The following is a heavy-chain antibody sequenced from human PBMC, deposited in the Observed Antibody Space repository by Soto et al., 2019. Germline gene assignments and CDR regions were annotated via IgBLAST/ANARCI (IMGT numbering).Heavy chain of an antibody. V-gene: IGHV1-69*12. Sequence: QVQLVQSGAEVKKPGSSVKVSCKASGGTFSSYAISWVRQAPGQGLEWMGGIIPIFGTANYAQKFQGRVTITADESTSTAYIELSSLRSEDTAVYYCARYAYDSSGYYSAEYFQHWGQGTLVTVSS. CDR2: IIPIFGTA. D-gene: IGHD3-22*01. CDR1: GGTFSSYA. J-gene: IGHJ1*01. CDR3: ARYAYDSSGYYSAEYFQH.